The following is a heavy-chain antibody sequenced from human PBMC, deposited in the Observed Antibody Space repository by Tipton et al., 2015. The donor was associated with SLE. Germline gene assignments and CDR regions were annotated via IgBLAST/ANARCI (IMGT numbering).Heavy chain of an antibody. CDR2: IWYDGSNT. Sequence: SLRLSCSASGFTFSTHAMHWVRQAPGKGLEWVAGIWYDGSNTDYADSVKGRFTVYRDNSQNTVYLQMNILRGEDTAVYYCVRWTDIVVLPAGMAFDYWGQGTLVTVSS. CDR3: VRWTDIVVLPAGMAFDY. J-gene: IGHJ4*02. D-gene: IGHD2-2*01. CDR1: GFTFSTHA. V-gene: IGHV3-33*01.